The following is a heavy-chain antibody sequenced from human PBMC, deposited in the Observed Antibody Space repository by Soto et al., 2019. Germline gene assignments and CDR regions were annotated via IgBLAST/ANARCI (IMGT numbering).Heavy chain of an antibody. CDR2: IYYSGST. Sequence: QLQLQESGPGLVKPSETLSLTCTVSGGSISSSSYYWGWIRQPPGKGLEWIGSIYYSGSTYYNPSLKSRVTISVDTSKNQFSLKLSSVTAADTAVYYCARRQWKGIPFDYWGQGTLVTVSS. CDR3: ARRQWKGIPFDY. D-gene: IGHD1-20*01. CDR1: GGSISSSSYY. J-gene: IGHJ4*02. V-gene: IGHV4-39*01.